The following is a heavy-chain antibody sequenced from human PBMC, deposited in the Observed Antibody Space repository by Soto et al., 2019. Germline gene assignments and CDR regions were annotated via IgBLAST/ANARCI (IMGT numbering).Heavy chain of an antibody. J-gene: IGHJ4*02. Sequence: GASVKVSCKASGYTFTSYYLHWARQAPGQGLEWMGIINPSGGGTSYAQKFQSRVTMTIDSSTSTVYMELSSLISDDTAVYYCTRDRGTSMITKLFDYWGQGTLVTVSS. CDR2: INPSGGGT. CDR1: GYTFTSYY. CDR3: TRDRGTSMITKLFDY. V-gene: IGHV1-46*03. D-gene: IGHD3-16*01.